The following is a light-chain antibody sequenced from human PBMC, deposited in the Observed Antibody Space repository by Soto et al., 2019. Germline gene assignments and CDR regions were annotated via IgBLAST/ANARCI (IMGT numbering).Light chain of an antibody. Sequence: EVGITQSPATLSMSPGERATLSCRASQSVSSYLAWYQQKPGQAPRLLVYTTSYRTTGVPDRFSGSGSGTDFTLIISRLEPEDFAVYYCQRYGSPPLTFGGGTKVDI. CDR3: QRYGSPPLT. CDR1: QSVSSY. CDR2: TTS. J-gene: IGKJ4*01. V-gene: IGKV3-20*01.